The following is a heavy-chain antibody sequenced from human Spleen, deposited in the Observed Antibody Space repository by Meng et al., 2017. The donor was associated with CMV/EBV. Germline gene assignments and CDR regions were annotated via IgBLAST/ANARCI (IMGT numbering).Heavy chain of an antibody. D-gene: IGHD1-26*01. CDR3: ARRGGTYYVDF. CDR2: MYYSGST. Sequence: SETLSLTCSVSGGSLRGYYWGWIRQPPGKGLEWIGGMYYSGSTYYNPSLKSRVTISVDTSKNQFSLKLSSLNAADTAVYYCARRGGTYYVDFWGQGTLVTVSS. J-gene: IGHJ4*02. V-gene: IGHV4-39*01. CDR1: GGSLRGYY.